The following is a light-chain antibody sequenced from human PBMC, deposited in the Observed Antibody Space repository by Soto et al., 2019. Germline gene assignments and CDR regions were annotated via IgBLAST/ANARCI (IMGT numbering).Light chain of an antibody. CDR1: SSNIGAGYD. V-gene: IGLV1-40*01. Sequence: QSVLTQPPSVSGAPGQRVTISCTGSSSNIGAGYDVHWYQQLPGTAPKLLMYGDSNRPSGVPDRISGSKSGTSASLAITGLQAEDEADYYCCSYAGSYIYVVFGGGTKLTVL. CDR3: CSYAGSYIYVV. J-gene: IGLJ2*01. CDR2: GDS.